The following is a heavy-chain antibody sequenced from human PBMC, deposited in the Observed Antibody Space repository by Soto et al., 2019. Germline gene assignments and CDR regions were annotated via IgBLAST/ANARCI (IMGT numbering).Heavy chain of an antibody. CDR3: ARDGRWLQLNP. CDR2: IYYSGST. V-gene: IGHV4-61*01. D-gene: IGHD5-12*01. Sequence: QVQLQESGPGLVKPSETLSLTCTVSGGSVSSGSYYWSWIRQPPGKGLEWIGYIYYSGSTNYNPSLKSRVTISVDMSKNQFSLKLSSVTAADTAVYYCARDGRWLQLNPWGQGTLVTVSS. CDR1: GGSVSSGSYY. J-gene: IGHJ5*02.